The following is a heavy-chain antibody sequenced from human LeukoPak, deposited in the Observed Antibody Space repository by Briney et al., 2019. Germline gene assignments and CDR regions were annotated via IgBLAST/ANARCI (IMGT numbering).Heavy chain of an antibody. D-gene: IGHD3-10*01. J-gene: IGHJ5*02. CDR2: IYFSGST. CDR1: GGSISSYY. V-gene: IGHV4-59*01. Sequence: ASETLSLTCTVSGGSISSYYWSWIRQPPGRGLEWIGYIYFSGSTNYNPSLKGRVTISVDTSKNQFSLKLSPVTAADTAVYYCARDAPYGSGSGFDPWGQGTLVTVSS. CDR3: ARDAPYGSGSGFDP.